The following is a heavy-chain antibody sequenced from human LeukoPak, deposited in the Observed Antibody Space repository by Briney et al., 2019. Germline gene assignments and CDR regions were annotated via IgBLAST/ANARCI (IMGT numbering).Heavy chain of an antibody. CDR3: ASPITVAGSPVDFDH. CDR2: IYYSGST. CDR1: GGSISSSSYY. Sequence: SETLSLTCTVSGGSISSSSYYWGWIRQPPGKGLEWIGSIYYSGSTYYNPSLKSRVTISVDTSKNQFSLKLSSVTAADTAVYYCASPITVAGSPVDFDHWGQGTLVTVSS. J-gene: IGHJ4*02. V-gene: IGHV4-39*07. D-gene: IGHD6-13*01.